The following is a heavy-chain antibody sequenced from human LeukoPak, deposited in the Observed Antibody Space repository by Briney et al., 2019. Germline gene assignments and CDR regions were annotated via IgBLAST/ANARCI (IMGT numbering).Heavy chain of an antibody. CDR1: GFTFSSYA. J-gene: IGHJ4*02. D-gene: IGHD6-19*01. CDR2: ISGSGGRT. Sequence: GGSLRLSCAASGFTFSSYAMSWVRQAPGKGLEWVSAISGSGGRTYYADSVKGRFTISRDNSKNTLYLQMNSLRAEDTAVYYCAKDPAEYSSGWYDYFDYWGQGTLVTVSS. CDR3: AKDPAEYSSGWYDYFDY. V-gene: IGHV3-23*01.